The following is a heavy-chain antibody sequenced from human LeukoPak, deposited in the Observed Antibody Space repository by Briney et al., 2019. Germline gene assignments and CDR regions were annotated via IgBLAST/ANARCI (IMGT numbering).Heavy chain of an antibody. Sequence: SETLSLTCTVSGGSISSSSYYWGWIRQPPGKGLEWIGSIYYSGSTYYNPSLKSRVTISVDTSKNQFSLKLSSVTAADTAVYYCARDLTYYYGFNGQNAFDIWGQGTMVTVSS. CDR3: ARDLTYYYGFNGQNAFDI. CDR1: GGSISSSSYY. V-gene: IGHV4-39*07. CDR2: IYYSGST. J-gene: IGHJ3*02. D-gene: IGHD3-10*01.